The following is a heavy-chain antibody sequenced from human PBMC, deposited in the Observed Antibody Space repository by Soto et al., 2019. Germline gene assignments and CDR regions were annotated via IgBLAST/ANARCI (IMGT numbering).Heavy chain of an antibody. CDR1: GFTFSSYA. J-gene: IGHJ6*02. D-gene: IGHD3-22*01. V-gene: IGHV3-23*01. Sequence: PGGSLRLSCAASGFTFSSYAMSWVRQAPGKGLEWVSAISGSGGSTYYADSVKGRFTISRDNSKNTLYLQMNSLRAEDTAVYYCAKVVAENHPRSSGYPHYYYYGMDVWGQGTTVTVSS. CDR3: AKVVAENHPRSSGYPHYYYYGMDV. CDR2: ISGSGGST.